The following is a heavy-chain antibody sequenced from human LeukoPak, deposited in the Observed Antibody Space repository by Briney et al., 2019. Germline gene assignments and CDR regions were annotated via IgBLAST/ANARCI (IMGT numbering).Heavy chain of an antibody. CDR2: IYYGGST. Sequence: SETLSLTCTVSGGSLSSYYWSWIRQPPGTGLEWLGYIYYGGSTHYNPSLKSRVTISIDTSMNQFSLRLSSVTAADTAVYYCASRRLNWNDKSEDYFDYWGQGTLVTVSS. D-gene: IGHD1-1*01. V-gene: IGHV4-59*08. CDR3: ASRRLNWNDKSEDYFDY. J-gene: IGHJ4*02. CDR1: GGSLSSYY.